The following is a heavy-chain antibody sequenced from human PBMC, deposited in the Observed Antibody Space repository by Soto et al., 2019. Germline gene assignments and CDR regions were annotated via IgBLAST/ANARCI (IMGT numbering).Heavy chain of an antibody. V-gene: IGHV1-18*04. CDR1: GYTFTIYG. CDR3: ARDGKSYYGLGSPYYHGMDV. Sequence: QVQLVQSGAEVKKPGASVKVSCKASGYTFTIYGVSWVRQAPGQGLEWMVWISGYNGNTNYAQKLQGRVTMTTDTSTRTAYMDLRSMRADEPAVYYCARDGKSYYGLGSPYYHGMDVWGQGMTVTVSS. J-gene: IGHJ6*01. D-gene: IGHD3-10*01. CDR2: ISGYNGNT.